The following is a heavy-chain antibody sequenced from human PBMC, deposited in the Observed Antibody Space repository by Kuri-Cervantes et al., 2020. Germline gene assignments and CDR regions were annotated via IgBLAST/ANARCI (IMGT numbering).Heavy chain of an antibody. D-gene: IGHD3-16*02. V-gene: IGHV3-15*01. CDR2: IKSKTDGGTT. Sequence: GESLKISCAASGFTFSSYAMSWVRQAPGKGLEWVGRIKSKTDGGTTDYAAPVKGRFTISRDDSKNTLYLQMNSLKTEDTAVYYCTSYSKGYRYYYYYMDVWGKGTTVTVSS. CDR3: TSYSKGYRYYYYYMDV. CDR1: GFTFSSYA. J-gene: IGHJ6*03.